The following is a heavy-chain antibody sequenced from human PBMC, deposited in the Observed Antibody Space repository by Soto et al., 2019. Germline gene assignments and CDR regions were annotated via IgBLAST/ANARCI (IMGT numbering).Heavy chain of an antibody. CDR2: ISSSGSTI. J-gene: IGHJ4*02. Sequence: RRLSCTASAFILSSYEMNLDRQAPGKGLEWVSYISSSGSTIYSADSVKGRFTISRDSAKNSLYLQMNRMRAEDPSVYYCARFNFYRSGTNFEYWGQGPLVPSPQ. D-gene: IGHD3-3*01. V-gene: IGHV3-48*03. CDR1: AFILSSYE. CDR3: ARFNFYRSGTNFEY.